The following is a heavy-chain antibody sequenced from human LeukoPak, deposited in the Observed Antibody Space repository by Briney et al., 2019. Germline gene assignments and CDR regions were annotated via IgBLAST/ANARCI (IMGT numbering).Heavy chain of an antibody. D-gene: IGHD2-2*02. V-gene: IGHV1-69*05. Sequence: PSASVKVSCKASGGTFSSYAISWVRQAPGQGLEWMGGIIPIFGTANYAQKFQGRVTITTDESTSTAYMELSSLRSEDTAVYYCARAPNLKYQLLYPGAFDIWGQGTMVTVSS. CDR3: ARAPNLKYQLLYPGAFDI. CDR1: GGTFSSYA. CDR2: IIPIFGTA. J-gene: IGHJ3*02.